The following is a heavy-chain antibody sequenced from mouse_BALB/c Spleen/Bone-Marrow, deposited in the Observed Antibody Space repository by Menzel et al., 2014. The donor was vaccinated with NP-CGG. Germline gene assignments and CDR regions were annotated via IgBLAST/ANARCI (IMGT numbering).Heavy chain of an antibody. CDR1: GFSLTSYG. J-gene: IGHJ3*01. CDR2: IWAGGST. V-gene: IGHV2-9*02. Sequence: VQLQESGPGLVAPSQSLSITCTVSGFSLTSYGVHWVRQPPGKGPEWLGVIWAGGSTNYNSALMSRLSISKDNSKSQVFLKMNSLQTDDTAMYYCARVSSTMITTVFAYWGQGTLVTVSA. D-gene: IGHD2-4*01. CDR3: ARVSSTMITTVFAY.